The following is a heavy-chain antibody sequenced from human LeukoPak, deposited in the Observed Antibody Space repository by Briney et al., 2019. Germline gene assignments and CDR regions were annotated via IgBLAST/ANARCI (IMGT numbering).Heavy chain of an antibody. D-gene: IGHD3-3*01. Sequence: GGSLRLSCAASGFTFSSYAMSWVRQAPGKGLYWVSAISGSGGSTYYADSVKGRFTISRDNSKNTLYLQMNSLRAEDTAVYYCAYPLNYDFWSGYLDYWGQGTLVTVSS. J-gene: IGHJ4*02. CDR1: GFTFSSYA. CDR3: AYPLNYDFWSGYLDY. V-gene: IGHV3-23*01. CDR2: ISGSGGST.